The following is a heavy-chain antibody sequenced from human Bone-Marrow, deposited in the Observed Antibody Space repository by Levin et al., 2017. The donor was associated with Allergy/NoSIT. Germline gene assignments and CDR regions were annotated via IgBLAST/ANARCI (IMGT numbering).Heavy chain of an antibody. D-gene: IGHD1-26*01. J-gene: IGHJ3*02. Sequence: SETLSLTCTVSGGSISSYYWSWIRQPAGKGLEWIGRIYTSGSTNYNPSLKSRVTMSVDTSKNQFSLKLSSVTAADTAVYYCAREFGIVGAEDAFDIWGQGTMVTVSS. CDR1: GGSISSYY. CDR3: AREFGIVGAEDAFDI. V-gene: IGHV4-4*07. CDR2: IYTSGST.